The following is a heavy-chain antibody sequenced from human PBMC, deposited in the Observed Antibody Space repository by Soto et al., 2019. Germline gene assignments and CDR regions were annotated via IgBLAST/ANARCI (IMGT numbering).Heavy chain of an antibody. V-gene: IGHV1-2*04. CDR2: INPNSGGT. D-gene: IGHD2-2*03. CDR1: GYTFTGYY. CDR3: ARDYGYCSSTSCYRGYYYYYGMDV. Sequence: ASVKVSCKASGYTFTGYYMHWVRQAPGQGLEWMGWINPNSGGTNYAQKFQGWVTMTRDTSISTAYMELSRLRSDDTAVYYCARDYGYCSSTSCYRGYYYYYGMDVWGQGTTVTVSS. J-gene: IGHJ6*02.